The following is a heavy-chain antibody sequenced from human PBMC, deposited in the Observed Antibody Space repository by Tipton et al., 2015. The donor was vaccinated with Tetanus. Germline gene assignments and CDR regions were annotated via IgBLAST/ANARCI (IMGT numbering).Heavy chain of an antibody. J-gene: IGHJ2*01. CDR2: INHSGST. Sequence: LRLSCTVSGGSLRSGDHYWSWIRQSPGKGLEWIGEINHSGSTTYSPSFKSRVTISVDTPKNQFSLKLTSLTVADTAVHYCARGGSYSYGPRGFDLWGRGTLVTVSS. D-gene: IGHD5-18*01. CDR1: GGSLRSGDHY. CDR3: ARGGSYSYGPRGFDL. V-gene: IGHV4-34*01.